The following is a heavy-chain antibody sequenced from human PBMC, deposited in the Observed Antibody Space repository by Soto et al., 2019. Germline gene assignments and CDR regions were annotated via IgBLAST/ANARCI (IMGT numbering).Heavy chain of an antibody. CDR3: ARVKRITMVRGVIIKGDYYYYYMDV. V-gene: IGHV4-34*01. CDR1: GGSFSGYY. CDR2: INHSGST. Sequence: SETLSLTCAVYGGSFSGYYWSWIRQPPGKGLEWIGEINHSGSTNYNPSLKSRVTISVDTSKNQFSLKLSSVTAADTAVYYCARVKRITMVRGVIIKGDYYYYYMDVWGKGTTVTVSS. D-gene: IGHD3-10*01. J-gene: IGHJ6*03.